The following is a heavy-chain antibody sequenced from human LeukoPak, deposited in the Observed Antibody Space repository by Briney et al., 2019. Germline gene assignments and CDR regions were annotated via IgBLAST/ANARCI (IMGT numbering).Heavy chain of an antibody. D-gene: IGHD2-2*02. CDR2: TYYRSKWYY. Sequence: SQTLSLTCAISGDSVSSNSAAWDRIRQSPSRGLEWLGRTYYRSKWYYGYAVSVKSRITINPDTSKNQFSLQLNSVTPEDTAIYYCTRTIAGYIDYWGQGTLVTVSS. V-gene: IGHV6-1*01. CDR1: GDSVSSNSAA. CDR3: TRTIAGYIDY. J-gene: IGHJ4*02.